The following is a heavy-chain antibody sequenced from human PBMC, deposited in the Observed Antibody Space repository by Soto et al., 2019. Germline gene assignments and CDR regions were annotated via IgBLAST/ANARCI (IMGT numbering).Heavy chain of an antibody. CDR3: AAELGFGKLAVV. D-gene: IGHD7-27*01. Sequence: QVQVVQSGVEVRRPGSSVKVSCKASGDTFKNCVISWVRQAPGRGLEWMGGIIPLFGTTDFAQRFQGRFKITTDESTTTSYMELSRLRSEDTATYYCAAELGFGKLAVVWGQGTKVIVSS. J-gene: IGHJ6*02. V-gene: IGHV1-69*01. CDR1: GDTFKNCV. CDR2: IIPLFGTT.